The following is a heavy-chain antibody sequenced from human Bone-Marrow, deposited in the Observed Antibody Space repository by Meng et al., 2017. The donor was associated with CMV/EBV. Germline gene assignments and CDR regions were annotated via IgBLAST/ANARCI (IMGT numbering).Heavy chain of an antibody. CDR2: IRSKAYGGTT. CDR1: GFTFGDYA. CDR3: TRGWEDSSGYYCFDY. V-gene: IGHV3-49*04. Sequence: GGSLRLSCTASGFTFGDYAMSWVRQAPGKGLEWVGFIRSKAYGGTTEYAASVKGRFTISRDDSKSIAYLQMNSLKTEDTAVYYCTRGWEDSSGYYCFDYWGQGPLVTGSS. J-gene: IGHJ4*02. D-gene: IGHD3-22*01.